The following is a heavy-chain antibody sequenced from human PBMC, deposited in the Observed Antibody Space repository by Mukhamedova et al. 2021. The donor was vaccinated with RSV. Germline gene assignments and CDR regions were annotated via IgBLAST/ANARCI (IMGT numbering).Heavy chain of an antibody. D-gene: IGHD6-19*01. V-gene: IGHV3-30*01. J-gene: IGHJ4*02. CDR2: ISYDGSNK. Sequence: GLEWVAVISYDGSNKYYADSVKGRFTISRDNSKNTLYLQMNSLRAEDTAVYYCARDDEWLSQWLVGSYFDYWGQGTLVTVSS. CDR3: ARDDEWLSQWLVGSYFDY.